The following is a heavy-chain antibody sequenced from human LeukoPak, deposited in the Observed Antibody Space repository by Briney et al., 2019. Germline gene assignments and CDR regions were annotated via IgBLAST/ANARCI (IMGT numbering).Heavy chain of an antibody. CDR2: ISFDGTDQ. V-gene: IGHV3-30*01. CDR3: ARAGESSNWVGYYYHFMDV. D-gene: IGHD6-13*01. CDR1: GFTFSAYA. J-gene: IGHJ6*03. Sequence: GKSLRLSCAASGFTFSAYAVHWVRQAPGKGLEWVAVISFDGTDQYHADSVKGRLTISRDGSKNTSYLQMNSLRVDDTAVYYCARAGESSNWVGYYYHFMDVWGKGTTVTVSS.